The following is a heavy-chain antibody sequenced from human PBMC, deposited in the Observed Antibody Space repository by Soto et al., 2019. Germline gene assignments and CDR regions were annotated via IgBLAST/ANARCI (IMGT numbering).Heavy chain of an antibody. Sequence: QVQLVQSGAEVKKPGASVKVSCKASGYTFTSYDTNWVRQATGQGLEWMGWMNPNSGNTGYAQKFQGRVTMTRNTSISTAYMELSSLRSEDTAVYYCARGGMLEASWYDYYYYGMDVWGQGTTVTVSS. CDR1: GYTFTSYD. CDR2: MNPNSGNT. V-gene: IGHV1-8*01. CDR3: ARGGMLEASWYDYYYYGMDV. D-gene: IGHD6-13*01. J-gene: IGHJ6*02.